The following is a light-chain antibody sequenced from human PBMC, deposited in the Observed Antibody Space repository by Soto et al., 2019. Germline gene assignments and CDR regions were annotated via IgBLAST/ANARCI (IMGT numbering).Light chain of an antibody. Sequence: EIVMTQSPATLSVSPGERATLSCRASQSVSSNLAWYQQKPGQAPRLLIYGASTRATGIPARFSGSGSGTEFTLTFSSLQSEDFAVYSCQQYNNWPPITFGQGTRLEIK. J-gene: IGKJ5*01. CDR3: QQYNNWPPIT. CDR1: QSVSSN. V-gene: IGKV3-15*01. CDR2: GAS.